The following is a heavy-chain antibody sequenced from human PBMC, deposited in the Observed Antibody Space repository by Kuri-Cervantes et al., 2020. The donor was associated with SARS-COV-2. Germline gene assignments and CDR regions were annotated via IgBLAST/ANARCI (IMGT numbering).Heavy chain of an antibody. CDR1: GFTFSSYG. Sequence: GGSLRLSCAASGFTFSSYGMHWVRQAPGKGLEWVAFIRYDGSNKYYADSVKGRFTISRDNSKNTLYLQMNSLRAEDTAVYYCAKDFWSGYCYFDYWGQGTLVTVSS. J-gene: IGHJ4*02. D-gene: IGHD3-3*01. CDR3: AKDFWSGYCYFDY. V-gene: IGHV3-30*02. CDR2: IRYDGSNK.